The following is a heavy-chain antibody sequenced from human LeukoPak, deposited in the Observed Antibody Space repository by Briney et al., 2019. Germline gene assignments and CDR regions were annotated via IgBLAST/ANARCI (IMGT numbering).Heavy chain of an antibody. Sequence: PGGSLRLSCAASGFTFSSHSMNWVRQAPGKGLEWVSSISSSSSYIYYADSVKGRFTISRDNAKNSLYLQMNSLRAEDTAVYYCAKDSIRQQLYYFDSWGQGTLVTVSS. V-gene: IGHV3-21*01. CDR1: GFTFSSHS. CDR3: AKDSIRQQLYYFDS. J-gene: IGHJ4*02. CDR2: ISSSSSYI. D-gene: IGHD6-13*01.